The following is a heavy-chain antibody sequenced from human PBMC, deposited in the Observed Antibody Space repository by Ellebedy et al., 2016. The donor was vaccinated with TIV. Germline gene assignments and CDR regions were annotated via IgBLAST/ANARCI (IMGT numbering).Heavy chain of an antibody. V-gene: IGHV1-69*13. CDR2: IIPIFGTA. CDR1: GGTFSSYA. J-gene: IGHJ3*02. D-gene: IGHD3-22*01. Sequence: SVKVSXXASGGTFSSYAISWVRQAPGHGLEWMGGIIPIFGTANYAQKFQGRVTITADESTSTAYMELSSLRSEDTAVYYCAMRCYYDSSGSCADAFDIWGQGTMVTVSS. CDR3: AMRCYYDSSGSCADAFDI.